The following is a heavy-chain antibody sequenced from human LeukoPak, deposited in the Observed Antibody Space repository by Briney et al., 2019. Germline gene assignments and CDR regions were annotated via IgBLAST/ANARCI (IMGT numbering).Heavy chain of an antibody. Sequence: SETLSLTCAVYGGSFTSYYWSWIRQPPGKGLEWIGEINHSGITNYNPSLKSRVTISVDTSKNQFSLKLSSVTAADTAVFYCARVRGYSYGSDAFDIWGQGTMVTVSS. CDR2: INHSGIT. V-gene: IGHV4-34*01. J-gene: IGHJ3*02. CDR3: ARVRGYSYGSDAFDI. CDR1: GGSFTSYY. D-gene: IGHD5-18*01.